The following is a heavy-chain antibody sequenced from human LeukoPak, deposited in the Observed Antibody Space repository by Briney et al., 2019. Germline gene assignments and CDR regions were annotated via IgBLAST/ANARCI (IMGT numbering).Heavy chain of an antibody. CDR1: GGSISTRNHY. CDR2: IGYTGTT. CDR3: ARRMGSGATYPRTFDY. Sequence: PSETLSLTCTVTGGSISTRNHYWGWLRQPPGKGLEWIGSIGYTGTTNSNPSLKSRVTLSVDTSKNQVSLTLSSVTAADTVVYFCARRMGSGATYPRTFDYWGQGTLVTVSS. V-gene: IGHV4-39*01. J-gene: IGHJ4*02. D-gene: IGHD2-8*02.